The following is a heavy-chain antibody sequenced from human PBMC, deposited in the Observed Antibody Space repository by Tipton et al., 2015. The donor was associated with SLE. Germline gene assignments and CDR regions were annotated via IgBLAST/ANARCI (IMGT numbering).Heavy chain of an antibody. J-gene: IGHJ4*02. D-gene: IGHD6-13*01. CDR1: GFTFSSYA. Sequence: SLRLSCAASGFTFSSYAMHWVRQAPGKGLEWVAVISYDGSNKYYADSVKGRFTISRDNAKDSLYLQMNSLRVEDTAVYYCSRQVPGYISDWGQGKLVTVSS. CDR2: ISYDGSNK. V-gene: IGHV3-30*04. CDR3: SRQVPGYISD.